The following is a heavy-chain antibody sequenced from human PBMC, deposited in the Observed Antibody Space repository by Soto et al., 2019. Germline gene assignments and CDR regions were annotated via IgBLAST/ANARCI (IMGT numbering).Heavy chain of an antibody. CDR3: ARSMVRRPKLYSPFDP. D-gene: IGHD3-10*01. CDR2: IIPIFGTA. CDR1: GGTFSSYA. Sequence: GASVKVSCKASGGTFSSYAISWVRQAPGQGLEWMGGIIPIFGTANYAQKFQCGVSITADESTSTAYMELSSLRSEDTAVYYCARSMVRRPKLYSPFDPWGQGNLVTAAS. V-gene: IGHV1-69*13. J-gene: IGHJ5*02.